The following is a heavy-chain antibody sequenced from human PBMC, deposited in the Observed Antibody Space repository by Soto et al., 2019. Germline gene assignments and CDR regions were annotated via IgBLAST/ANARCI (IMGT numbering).Heavy chain of an antibody. V-gene: IGHV4-61*01. CDR2: IYYSGST. CDR1: GVSVSSGSYY. CDR3: ARGRYFDGLLYPSHFDY. Sequence: PSETLSLTCTVSGVSVSSGSYYWSWIRQPPGKGLEWIGYIYYSGSTNYNPSLKSRGIISVDTSKNQFSLKLNSVTAADTAVYYCARGRYFDGLLYPSHFDYWGQGTLVTVSS. J-gene: IGHJ4*02. D-gene: IGHD3-9*01.